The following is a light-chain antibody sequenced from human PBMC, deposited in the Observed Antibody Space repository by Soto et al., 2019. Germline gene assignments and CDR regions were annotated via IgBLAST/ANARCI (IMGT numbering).Light chain of an antibody. V-gene: IGKV3-11*01. CDR1: QWINTY. CDR3: QQRHSRPTT. Sequence: DIVLTQSPATLSLSPGERATLSCKASQWINTYVDWYQHRPGQGPRLLIYEASNRATGIPARFSGSGSGTDFPPIISIVEPEYFGIYYCQQRHSRPTTFGGGTRVEI. CDR2: EAS. J-gene: IGKJ4*01.